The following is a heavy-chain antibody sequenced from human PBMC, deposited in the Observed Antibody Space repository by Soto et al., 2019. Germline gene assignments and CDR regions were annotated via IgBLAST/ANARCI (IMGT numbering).Heavy chain of an antibody. CDR2: TSFSGYT. D-gene: IGHD3-22*01. Sequence: QVQLQESGPGLVKPSQTLSLTCTVSGDSVSGGDSYWSWIRQPPGKALEWIGYTSFSGYTSYTPSLKSRVTISVDMSKSQFSPRLTSVTAADTAIYYCVKGGNPYHYATSGPGTFDKWGQGTLVSVSS. J-gene: IGHJ4*02. CDR1: GDSVSGGDSY. V-gene: IGHV4-30-4*01. CDR3: VKGGNPYHYATSGPGTFDK.